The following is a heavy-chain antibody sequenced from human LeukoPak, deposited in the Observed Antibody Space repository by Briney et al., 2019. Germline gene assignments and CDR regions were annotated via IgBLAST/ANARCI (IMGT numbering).Heavy chain of an antibody. CDR3: ARVGYSSGWYYLDY. CDR1: GGSISSYY. J-gene: IGHJ4*02. CDR2: IYYSGST. D-gene: IGHD6-19*01. Sequence: SETLSLTCTVSGGSISSYYWSWIRQPPGKGLEYIGYIYYSGSTNYNPSLKSRVTISVDTSKNQFSLKLSSVTAADTAVYYCARVGYSSGWYYLDYWGQGTLVTVSS. V-gene: IGHV4-59*01.